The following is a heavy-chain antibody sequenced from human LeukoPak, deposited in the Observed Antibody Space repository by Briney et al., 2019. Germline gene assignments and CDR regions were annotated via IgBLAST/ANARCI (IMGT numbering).Heavy chain of an antibody. CDR2: INPSGGST. V-gene: IGHV1-46*01. D-gene: IGHD3-10*01. CDR1: GYTFTKFY. J-gene: IGHJ4*02. CDR3: AGLDYYGSGSYG. Sequence: ASVKVSFKASGYTFTKFYMHWGRRAPGQGIEWMGMINPSGGSTSYAQKFQGRVTMTRDTSTSTVYMELRSLRSDDTAVYYCAGLDYYGSGSYGGGQGTLVTVSS.